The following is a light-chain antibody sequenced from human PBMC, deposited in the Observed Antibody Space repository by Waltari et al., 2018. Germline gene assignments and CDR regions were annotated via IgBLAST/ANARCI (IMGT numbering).Light chain of an antibody. Sequence: VVLAESTLPLPVPLAPPASIPFLSRQTHVHIDGNTYLNWFHQRPGQSPRRLISYVSNRDSGVPDRFSGSGSGTDVTLEISRVEAEDVGVYYCMQSRLWPWTLGEGTTVEIK. CDR1: QTHVHIDGNTY. V-gene: IGKV2-30*02. CDR2: YVS. CDR3: MQSRLWPWT. J-gene: IGKJ1*01.